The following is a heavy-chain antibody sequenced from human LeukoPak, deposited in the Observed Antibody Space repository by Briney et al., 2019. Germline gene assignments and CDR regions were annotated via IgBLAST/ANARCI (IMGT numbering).Heavy chain of an antibody. J-gene: IGHJ4*02. CDR2: ISWNSGSI. Sequence: GGSLRLSCAASGFTFDDYAMHWVRQAPGKGLEWVSGISWNSGSIGYADSVKGRFTISRDNAKNSLYLQMNSLRAEDTALYYCAKDSGIAVAGHRWGYFDYWGQGTLVTVSS. CDR3: AKDSGIAVAGHRWGYFDY. CDR1: GFTFDDYA. D-gene: IGHD6-19*01. V-gene: IGHV3-9*01.